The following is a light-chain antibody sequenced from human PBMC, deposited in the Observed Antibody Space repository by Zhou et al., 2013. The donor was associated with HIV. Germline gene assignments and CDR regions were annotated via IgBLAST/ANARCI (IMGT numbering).Light chain of an antibody. V-gene: IGKV1-9*01. Sequence: IQLTQSPSSLSASVGDRVTITCRASQGISTDLAWYQQKPGKAPNLLIYGASTLQRGVPSRFSGSGSGTDFTLTISSLQAEDFATYYCQQLNGYPLFTFGPGTKVNLK. CDR2: GAS. CDR3: QQLNGYPLFT. J-gene: IGKJ3*01. CDR1: QGISTD.